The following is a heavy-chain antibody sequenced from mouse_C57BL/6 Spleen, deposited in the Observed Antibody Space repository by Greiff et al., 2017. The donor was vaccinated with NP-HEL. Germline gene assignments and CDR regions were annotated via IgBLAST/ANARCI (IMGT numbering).Heavy chain of an antibody. CDR2: IYPGDGDT. Sequence: VMLVESGPELVKPGASVKISCKASGYAFSSSWMNWVKQRPGKGLEWIGRIYPGDGDTNYNGKFKGKATLTADKSSSTAYMQLSSLTSEDSAVYFCARYGFHAMDYWGQGTSVTVSS. D-gene: IGHD1-2*01. CDR1: GYAFSSSW. J-gene: IGHJ4*01. V-gene: IGHV1-82*01. CDR3: ARYGFHAMDY.